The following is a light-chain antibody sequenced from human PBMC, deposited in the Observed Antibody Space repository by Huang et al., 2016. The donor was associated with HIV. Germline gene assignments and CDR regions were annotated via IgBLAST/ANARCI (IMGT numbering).Light chain of an antibody. CDR3: HQYYSSPLT. V-gene: IGKV4-1*01. J-gene: IGKJ1*01. Sequence: DIIMTQSPDSLAVSLGERATLNCRSSQSVYSSSTSKDYMPWLQQKPGQHPRLLLFWASTLEDGVPDRFSGSGSGTHFTLTIANLEAEDAAIYYCHQYYSSPLTFGQGTRVEVK. CDR2: WAS. CDR1: QSVYSSSTSKDY.